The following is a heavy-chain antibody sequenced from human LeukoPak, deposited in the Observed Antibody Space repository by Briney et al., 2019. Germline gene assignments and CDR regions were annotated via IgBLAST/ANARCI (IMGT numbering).Heavy chain of an antibody. J-gene: IGHJ4*02. CDR3: ARVAPYCSSTSCYFDY. CDR1: GGSISSYY. CDR2: IYYSGST. V-gene: IGHV4-59*01. Sequence: SETLSLTCTVSGGSISSYYWSWIRQPPGKGLEWIGYIYYSGSTNYNPSLKSRVTISVDTSKNQFSLKLSSVTAADTAVYYCARVAPYCSSTSCYFDYWGQGTLVTASS. D-gene: IGHD2-2*01.